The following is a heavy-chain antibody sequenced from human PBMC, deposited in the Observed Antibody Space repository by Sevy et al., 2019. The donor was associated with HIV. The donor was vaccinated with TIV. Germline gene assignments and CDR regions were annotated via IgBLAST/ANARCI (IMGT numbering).Heavy chain of an antibody. CDR3: AKASSEMMGDNWFDP. V-gene: IGHV3-9*01. Sequence: GGSLRLSCAASGFTFDDYAMHWVRQAPGKGLEWVSGISCNSGSIGYADSVKGRFTISRDNAKNSLYLQMNSLRAEDTALYYCAKASSEMMGDNWFDPWGQGTLVTVSS. J-gene: IGHJ5*02. D-gene: IGHD3-16*01. CDR2: ISCNSGSI. CDR1: GFTFDDYA.